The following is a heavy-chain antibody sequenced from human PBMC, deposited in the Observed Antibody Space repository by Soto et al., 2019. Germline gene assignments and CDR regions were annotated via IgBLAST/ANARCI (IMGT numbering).Heavy chain of an antibody. CDR2: TNHSGST. V-gene: IGHV4-34*01. CDR3: ARALAVAKSSNWFDP. CDR1: GGSFSGYY. J-gene: IGHJ5*02. Sequence: QVQLQQWGAGLLKPSETLSLTCAVYGGSFSGYYWSWIRQPPGKGLEWIGETNHSGSTNYNPSLKSRVTISVDTSKNQFSLKLSSVTAADTAVYYCARALAVAKSSNWFDPWGQGTLVTVSS. D-gene: IGHD6-19*01.